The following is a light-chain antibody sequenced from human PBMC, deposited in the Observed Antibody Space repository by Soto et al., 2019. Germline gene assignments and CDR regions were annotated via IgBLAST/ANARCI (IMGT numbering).Light chain of an antibody. CDR3: CSYIGSDSYV. V-gene: IGLV2-11*01. CDR1: SSDVGNYNS. Sequence: QSALTQPRSVSGSPGQSVTISRTGTSSDVGNYNSVSWYQHHPGKAPKLMIYDVNKWPSGVPDRFSGSKSGNTASLTISGLQAEDEADYYCCSYIGSDSYVFGTGTKVTVL. CDR2: DVN. J-gene: IGLJ1*01.